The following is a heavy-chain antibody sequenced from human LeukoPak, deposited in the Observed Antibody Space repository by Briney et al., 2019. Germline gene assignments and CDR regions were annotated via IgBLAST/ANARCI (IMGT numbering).Heavy chain of an antibody. V-gene: IGHV3-21*01. J-gene: IGHJ4*02. CDR2: ISSSSSYI. D-gene: IGHD3-10*01. CDR3: ARVGLYGSGSSDY. CDR1: GFTFSSYH. Sequence: GGSLRLSCEVSGFTFSSYHMNWVRQAPGKGLEWVSSISSSSSYIYYADSVKGRFTISRDNAKNSLYLQMNSLRAEDTAVYYCARVGLYGSGSSDYWGQGTLVTVSS.